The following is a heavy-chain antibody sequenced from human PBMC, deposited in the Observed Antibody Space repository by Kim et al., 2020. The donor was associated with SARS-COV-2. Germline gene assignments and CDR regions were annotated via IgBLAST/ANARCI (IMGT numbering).Heavy chain of an antibody. D-gene: IGHD4-17*01. CDR3: ARVLSATVVTIGYFDY. J-gene: IGHJ4*02. Sequence: SVKGRFTISRHNSKNTLYLQMNSLRAEDTAVYYCARVLSATVVTIGYFDYWGQGTLVTVSS. V-gene: IGHV3-53*04.